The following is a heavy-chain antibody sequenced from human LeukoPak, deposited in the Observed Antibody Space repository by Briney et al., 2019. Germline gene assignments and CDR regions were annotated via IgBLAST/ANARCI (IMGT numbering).Heavy chain of an antibody. CDR1: GFTVSSNY. CDR3: ASRSNNWNVDY. CDR2: IYSGGST. J-gene: IGHJ4*02. D-gene: IGHD1-20*01. Sequence: PGGSLRLSCAASGFTVSSNYMSWVRQAPGKGLEWVSVIYSGGSTYYADSVKGRFTISRDNSKNTLYLQMNSLRAEDTAVYYCASRSNNWNVDYWGQGTLVTVSS. V-gene: IGHV3-66*01.